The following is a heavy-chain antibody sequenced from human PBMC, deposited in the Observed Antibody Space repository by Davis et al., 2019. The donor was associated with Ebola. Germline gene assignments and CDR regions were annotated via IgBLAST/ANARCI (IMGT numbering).Heavy chain of an antibody. CDR2: INPSGGST. V-gene: IGHV1-46*01. Sequence: ASVKVSCKASGYTFTSYYMHWVRQAPGQGLAWMGIINPSGGSTSYAQKFQGRVTMTRDTSTSTVYMELSSLRSEDTAVYYCARGPLSRITMVQGANYYYYYGMDVWGQGTTVTVSS. CDR1: GYTFTSYY. J-gene: IGHJ6*02. CDR3: ARGPLSRITMVQGANYYYYYGMDV. D-gene: IGHD3-10*01.